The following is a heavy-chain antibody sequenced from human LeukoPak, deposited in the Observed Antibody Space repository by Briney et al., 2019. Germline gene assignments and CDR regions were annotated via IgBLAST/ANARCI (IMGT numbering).Heavy chain of an antibody. CDR1: GFTFGSHE. Sequence: GGSLRLSCAASGFTFGSHEMNWVRQAPGKGLEWVSGISGSAKTKYYADSVKGRLTISRHNSKNTLYLQMNNLRAEDTAVYYCARVRPWVFDYWGQGTLVTVSS. J-gene: IGHJ4*02. CDR3: ARVRPWVFDY. CDR2: ISGSAKTK. V-gene: IGHV3-23*01.